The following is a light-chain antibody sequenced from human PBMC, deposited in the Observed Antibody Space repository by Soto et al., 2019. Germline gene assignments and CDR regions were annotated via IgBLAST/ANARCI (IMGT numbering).Light chain of an antibody. V-gene: IGKV3-20*01. CDR3: QHYGSSPRT. Sequence: EIVLTQSPCTLSLSPGERAIFSCRASQSVSSNYLAWYQQKPGQAPRLLIYGTSSRATGIPDRFSGSGSGTDFTLTISRLEPEDFALYYCQHYGSSPRTFGQGTKVDIK. CDR1: QSVSSNY. CDR2: GTS. J-gene: IGKJ1*01.